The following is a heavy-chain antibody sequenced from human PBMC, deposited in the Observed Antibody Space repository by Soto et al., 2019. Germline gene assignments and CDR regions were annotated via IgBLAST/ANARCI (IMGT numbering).Heavy chain of an antibody. CDR1: GGTFSSYA. J-gene: IGHJ6*02. Sequence: GASVKVSCKASGGTFSSYAISWVRQAPGQGLEWMGGIIPIFGTANYAQKFQGRVTITADESTSTAYMELSSLRSEDTAVYYCARSKPTTVTRYYYYYGMDVWGQGTTVTVSS. CDR3: ARSKPTTVTRYYYYYGMDV. D-gene: IGHD4-17*01. CDR2: IIPIFGTA. V-gene: IGHV1-69*13.